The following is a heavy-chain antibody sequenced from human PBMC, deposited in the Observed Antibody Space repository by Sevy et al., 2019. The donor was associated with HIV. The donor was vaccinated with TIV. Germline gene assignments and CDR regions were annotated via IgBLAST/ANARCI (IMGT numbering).Heavy chain of an antibody. D-gene: IGHD6-13*01. CDR3: AREAGGYDYDYGMDV. Sequence: SETLSLTCTISGDTIVSSGHYWGWIRQTTGKCLEWIGSVYYNGHTYYNPSLKSRLTISIDTSKNQFSLNLNSVTAADTGIYFCAREAGGYDYDYGMDVWGQGTTVTVSS. CDR2: VYYNGHT. CDR1: GDTIVSSGHY. J-gene: IGHJ6*02. V-gene: IGHV4-39*01.